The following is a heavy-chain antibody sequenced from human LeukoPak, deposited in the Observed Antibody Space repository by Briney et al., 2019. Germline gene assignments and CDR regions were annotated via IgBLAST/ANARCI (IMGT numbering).Heavy chain of an antibody. V-gene: IGHV1-8*01. J-gene: IGHJ6*03. CDR1: GYTFTSYD. Sequence: ASVKVSCKASGYTFTSYDINWVRQATGQGLEWMGWMNPNSGNTGYAQKFQGRVTMTRNTSISTAYMELSNLRSEDTAVYYCARGSSPRRRYYYYYMDVWGKGTTVTVSS. CDR2: MNPNSGNT. CDR3: ARGSSPRRRYYYYYMDV. D-gene: IGHD6-13*01.